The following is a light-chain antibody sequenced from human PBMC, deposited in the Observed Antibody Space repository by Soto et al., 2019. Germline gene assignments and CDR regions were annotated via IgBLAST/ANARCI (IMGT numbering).Light chain of an antibody. V-gene: IGKV1-39*01. CDR1: QSISSY. CDR2: GAS. J-gene: IGKJ4*01. CDR3: QQSYSTPT. Sequence: DIQMTQSPSSLSASVGDRVTITCRASQSISSYLYWYQQKPGEAPKLLIYGASSLHSGVPSRFSGSGSGTDFTLTTSSLQPEDFATYYCQQSYSTPTFGGGTKVDIK.